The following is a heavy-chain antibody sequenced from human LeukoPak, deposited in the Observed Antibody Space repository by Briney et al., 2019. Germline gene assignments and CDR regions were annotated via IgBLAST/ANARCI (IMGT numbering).Heavy chain of an antibody. D-gene: IGHD3-22*01. CDR2: IKQDGSEK. J-gene: IGHJ4*02. Sequence: PGGSLRLSCAASGFTFSSYWMSWVRQAPGKGLEWVANIKQDGSEKYYVDSVKGRFTISRDNAKNSLYLQMNSLRAKDTAVYYCARDGHYDSSGYYLDYWGQGTLVTVSS. V-gene: IGHV3-7*01. CDR3: ARDGHYDSSGYYLDY. CDR1: GFTFSSYW.